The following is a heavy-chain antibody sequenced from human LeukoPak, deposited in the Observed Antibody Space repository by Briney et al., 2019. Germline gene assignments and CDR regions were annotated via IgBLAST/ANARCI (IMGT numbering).Heavy chain of an antibody. CDR1: GFISRSYA. CDR2: ISSSSSYI. J-gene: IGHJ5*02. V-gene: IGHV3-21*01. CDR3: ARAPAKAGNH. D-gene: IGHD6-13*01. Sequence: GGSLRLSCAAPGFISRSYAMSWVRQAPGKGLEWVSSISSSSSYIYYADSVKGRFTISRDNAKNSLYLQMNSLRAEDTAVYYCARAPAKAGNHWGQGTLVTVSS.